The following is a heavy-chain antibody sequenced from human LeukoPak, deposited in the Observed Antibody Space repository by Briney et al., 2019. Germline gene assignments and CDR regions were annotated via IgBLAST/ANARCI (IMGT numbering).Heavy chain of an antibody. CDR2: IYSGGST. CDR3: ARDSPEEYYYDSSGPADAFDI. D-gene: IGHD3-22*01. Sequence: GGSLRLSCAASGFTVSSNYMSWVRQAPGKGLEWVSVIYSGGSTYYADSVKGRFTISRHNSKNTLYLQMNSLRAEDTAVYYCARDSPEEYYYDSSGPADAFDIWGQGTMVTVSS. J-gene: IGHJ3*02. CDR1: GFTVSSNY. V-gene: IGHV3-53*04.